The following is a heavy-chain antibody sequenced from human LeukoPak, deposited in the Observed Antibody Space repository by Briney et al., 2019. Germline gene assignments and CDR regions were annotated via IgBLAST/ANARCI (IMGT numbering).Heavy chain of an antibody. CDR3: ARGGVRTITIFGVVIINGLDY. V-gene: IGHV1-8*02. J-gene: IGHJ4*02. D-gene: IGHD3-3*01. Sequence: ASVKVPCKASGYTFTGYYMHWVRQATGQGLEWMGWMNPNSGNTGYAQKFQGRVTMTRNTSISTAYMELSSLRSEDTAVYYCARGGVRTITIFGVVIINGLDYWGQGTLVTVSS. CDR1: GYTFTGYY. CDR2: MNPNSGNT.